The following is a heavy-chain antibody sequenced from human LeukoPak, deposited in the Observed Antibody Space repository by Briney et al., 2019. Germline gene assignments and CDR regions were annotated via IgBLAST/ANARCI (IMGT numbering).Heavy chain of an antibody. CDR2: ISPNGGGT. J-gene: IGHJ6*02. V-gene: IGHV1-2*02. CDR1: GYTFTGYY. Sequence: ASVKVSCKASGYTFTGYYMHWVRQAPGQGLEWMGWISPNGGGTNYAQKFQGRVTMTRDTSISTAYMELSRLRSDDTAVYYCARDRYYDSSGYYYGVYYYYGMDVWGQRTTVTVSS. D-gene: IGHD3-22*01. CDR3: ARDRYYDSSGYYYGVYYYYGMDV.